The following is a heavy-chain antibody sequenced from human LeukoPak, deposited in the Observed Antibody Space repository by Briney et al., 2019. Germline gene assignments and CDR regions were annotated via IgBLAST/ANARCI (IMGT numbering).Heavy chain of an antibody. V-gene: IGHV1-2*02. CDR3: ARANIVVVPTDY. J-gene: IGHJ4*02. CDR1: GYTFTGYY. CDR2: INPNSGGT. Sequence: ASVKVSCKASGYTFTGYYMHWVRQAPGQGLEWMGWINPNSGGTNYAQKFQGRVTMTRDTSISTAYMELSRRRSDDTAVYYCARANIVVVPTDYWGQGTLVTVSS. D-gene: IGHD2-2*01.